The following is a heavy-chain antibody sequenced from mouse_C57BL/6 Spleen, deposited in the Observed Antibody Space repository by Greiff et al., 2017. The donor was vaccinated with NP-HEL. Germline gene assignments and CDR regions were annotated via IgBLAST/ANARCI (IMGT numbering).Heavy chain of an antibody. Sequence: DVQLQESGPGLVKPSQSLSLTCSVTGYSITSGYYWNWIRQFPGNKLEWMGYISYDGSNNYNPSLKNRISITRDTSKNQFFLKLNSVTTEDAATYCCARGDWNYWYFDVWGTGTTVTVSS. CDR2: ISYDGSN. V-gene: IGHV3-6*01. D-gene: IGHD4-1*01. CDR1: GYSITSGYY. J-gene: IGHJ1*03. CDR3: ARGDWNYWYFDV.